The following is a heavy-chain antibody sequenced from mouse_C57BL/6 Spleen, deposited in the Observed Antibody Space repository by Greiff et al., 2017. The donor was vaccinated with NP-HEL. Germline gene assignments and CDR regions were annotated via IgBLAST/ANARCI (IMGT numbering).Heavy chain of an antibody. V-gene: IGHV1-61*01. CDR2: IYPSDSET. CDR3: ARRGDYDGRDFDY. Sequence: QVQLQQPGAELVRPGSSVKLSCKASGYTFTSYWMDWVKQRPGQGLEWIGNIYPSDSETHYNQKFKDKATLTVDKSSSTAYMQLSSLTSEDSAVYYCARRGDYDGRDFDYWGQGTTLTVSS. CDR1: GYTFTSYW. D-gene: IGHD2-4*01. J-gene: IGHJ2*01.